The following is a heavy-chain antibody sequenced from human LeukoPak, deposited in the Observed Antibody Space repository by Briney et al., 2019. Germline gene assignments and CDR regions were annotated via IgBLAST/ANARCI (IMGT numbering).Heavy chain of an antibody. CDR1: GFTFSNAW. V-gene: IGHV3-15*01. D-gene: IGHD3-10*01. CDR3: TTVLWFGELAHVKGQVSLYFDY. J-gene: IGHJ4*02. CDR2: IKSKTDGGTT. Sequence: AGGSLRLSCAASGFTFSNAWMSWVRQAPGEGLEWVGRIKSKTDGGTTDYAAPVKGRFTISRDDSKNTLYLQMNSLKTEDTAVYYCTTVLWFGELAHVKGQVSLYFDYWGQGTLVTVSS.